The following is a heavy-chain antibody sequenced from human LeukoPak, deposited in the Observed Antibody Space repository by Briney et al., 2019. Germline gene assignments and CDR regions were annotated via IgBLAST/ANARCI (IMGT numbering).Heavy chain of an antibody. CDR1: GFTFSSYW. CDR3: ARAGGGYFDY. Sequence: GGSLRLSCAVSGFTFSSYWMSWVRQPPGMGLELVANIKEDGSETYYVDSVKGRFTISRDNAGSSVYLHLDILRAGDTAVYFCARAGGGYFDYWGQGTLVTVSS. CDR2: IKEDGSET. J-gene: IGHJ4*02. D-gene: IGHD4-23*01. V-gene: IGHV3-7*03.